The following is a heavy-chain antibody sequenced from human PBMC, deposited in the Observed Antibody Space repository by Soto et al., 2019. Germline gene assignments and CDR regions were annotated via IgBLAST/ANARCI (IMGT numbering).Heavy chain of an antibody. CDR2: FHPDDDSI. J-gene: IGHJ4*02. Sequence: EVQLVQSGAEVRKPGESLKISCKVYGYTSTDYCIGWVSQLPGNGLEWLGMFHPDDDSIRYSPSFKGQVTISVDPSITTAYLQWSSLKASDTAMSFCAGAWWLWEDSVHNYYCDNWGQGTHVTVSS. CDR3: AGAWWLWEDSVHNYYCDN. D-gene: IGHD2-15*01. CDR1: GYTSTDYC. V-gene: IGHV5-51*03.